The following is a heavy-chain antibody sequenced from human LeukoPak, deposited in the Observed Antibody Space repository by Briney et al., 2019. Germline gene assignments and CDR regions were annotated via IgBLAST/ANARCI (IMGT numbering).Heavy chain of an antibody. Sequence: GGSLRLSCAASGFTFSSYWMSWVRQAPGKGLEWVANIKQDGSEKYYVDSVKGRFTISRDNAKNSLYLQMNSLRAEDTAVYYCARDQVDFWSGNNRGYFDYWGQGTLVTVSS. CDR2: IKQDGSEK. CDR3: ARDQVDFWSGNNRGYFDY. J-gene: IGHJ4*02. D-gene: IGHD3-3*01. V-gene: IGHV3-7*01. CDR1: GFTFSSYW.